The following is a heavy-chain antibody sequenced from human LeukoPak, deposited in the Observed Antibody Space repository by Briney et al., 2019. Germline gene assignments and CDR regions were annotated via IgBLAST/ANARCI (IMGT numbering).Heavy chain of an antibody. CDR3: VTAEPRGSIWYPY. J-gene: IGHJ4*02. V-gene: IGHV4-4*02. Sequence: PSETPSLTCAVSGGSISSNNWWSWVRQPPGKGLEWIGEIFHSGSTNYNPSLKSRVTISVDKSKNQYSLKLNSVTAADTAVYYCVTAEPRGSIWYPYWGQGTLVTVSS. D-gene: IGHD6-13*01. CDR2: IFHSGST. CDR1: GGSISSNNW.